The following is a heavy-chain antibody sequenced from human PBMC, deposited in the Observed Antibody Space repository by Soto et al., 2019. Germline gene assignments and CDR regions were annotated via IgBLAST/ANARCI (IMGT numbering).Heavy chain of an antibody. D-gene: IGHD6-13*01. Sequence: GGSLRLSCAASGFTVSSNYMSWVRQAPGKGLEWVSVIYSGASTYYADSVKGRFTISRDNSKNTLYLQMNSLRAEDTAVYYCARDRIAAAGTSFDYWGQGTLVTVSS. CDR2: IYSGAST. CDR3: ARDRIAAAGTSFDY. CDR1: GFTVSSNY. J-gene: IGHJ4*02. V-gene: IGHV3-53*01.